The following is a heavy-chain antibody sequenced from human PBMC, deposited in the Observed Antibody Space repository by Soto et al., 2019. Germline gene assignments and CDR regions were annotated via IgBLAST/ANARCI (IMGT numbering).Heavy chain of an antibody. V-gene: IGHV4-39*07. J-gene: IGHJ4*02. Sequence: PSETLSLTCTVSGGSISSSSYYWGWIRQPPGKGLEWIGSIYYSGSTYYNPSLKSRVTISVDTSKNQFSLKLSSVTAADTSVYYCAKGRQMGAVALDSWGQGTLVTVSS. CDR3: AKGRQMGAVALDS. CDR2: IYYSGST. CDR1: GGSISSSSYY. D-gene: IGHD6-19*01.